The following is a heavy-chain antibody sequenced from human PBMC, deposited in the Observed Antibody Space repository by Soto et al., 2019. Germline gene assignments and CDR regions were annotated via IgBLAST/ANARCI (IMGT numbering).Heavy chain of an antibody. D-gene: IGHD1-20*01. Sequence: QVQLQQWGAGLLKPSETLSLTCAVYGGSFSGYYWTWIRQPPGKGLEWIGEINHSGSTNYKPSLRSRVTISVDTSKNPLSLKVNSVPAADTAVYYCARGRTLITGTSLDYWGQGTLVTVSS. J-gene: IGHJ4*02. V-gene: IGHV4-34*01. CDR1: GGSFSGYY. CDR2: INHSGST. CDR3: ARGRTLITGTSLDY.